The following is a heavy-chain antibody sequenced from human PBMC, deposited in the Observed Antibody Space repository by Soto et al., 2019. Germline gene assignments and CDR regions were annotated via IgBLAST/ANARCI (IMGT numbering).Heavy chain of an antibody. J-gene: IGHJ4*02. CDR2: ISGSGGST. Sequence: GGSLRLSCAASGFTFSSYAMSWVRQAPGKGLEWVSAISGSGGSTYYADSVKGRFTISRDNSKNTLYLQMNSLRAEDTAVYYCAKAQFSLRWGGKYYFDYWGQGTLVTVSS. CDR3: AKAQFSLRWGGKYYFDY. D-gene: IGHD4-17*01. V-gene: IGHV3-23*01. CDR1: GFTFSSYA.